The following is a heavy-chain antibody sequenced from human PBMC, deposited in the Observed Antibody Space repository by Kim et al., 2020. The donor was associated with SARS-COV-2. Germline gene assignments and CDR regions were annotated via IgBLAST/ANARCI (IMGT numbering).Heavy chain of an antibody. J-gene: IGHJ4*02. Sequence: SETLSLTCAVSGGSISSSNWWSWGRQPPGKGLEWIGEIYHSGSTNYNPSLKSRVTISVDKSKNPLSLQLSSVTAADTAVYYCARKEDDYVWGSYPATFDYWGQGTLVTVSS. CDR2: IYHSGST. CDR3: ARKEDDYVWGSYPATFDY. CDR1: GGSISSSNW. V-gene: IGHV4-4*02. D-gene: IGHD3-16*02.